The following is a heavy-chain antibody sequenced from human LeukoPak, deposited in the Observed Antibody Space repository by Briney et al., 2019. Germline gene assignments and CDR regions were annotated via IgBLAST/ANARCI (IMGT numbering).Heavy chain of an antibody. V-gene: IGHV3-30*04. D-gene: IGHD2-2*02. CDR2: ISYDGRNK. Sequence: GGSLRLSCAASGFTLRSYAMHWVRQAPGKGLEWVAVISYDGRNKYNADSVKGRFTISRDNSKNTLYLQMNSLRAEDTAVYYCAREQGYCSSTSCYKPFDYWGQGTLVTVSP. CDR1: GFTLRSYA. J-gene: IGHJ4*02. CDR3: AREQGYCSSTSCYKPFDY.